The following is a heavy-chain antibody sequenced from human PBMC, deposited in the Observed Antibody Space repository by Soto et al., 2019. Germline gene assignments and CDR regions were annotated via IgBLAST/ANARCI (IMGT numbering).Heavy chain of an antibody. CDR2: ISSSSSTI. CDR1: GFTFSSYS. Sequence: GGSLRLSCAASGFTFSSYSVNWVRQAPGKGLEWVSYISSSSSTIYYADSVKGRFTISRDNAKNSLYLQMNSLRAEDTAVYYCARGSIWFGNEYYMDVWGKGTTVTVSS. J-gene: IGHJ6*03. D-gene: IGHD3-10*01. CDR3: ARGSIWFGNEYYMDV. V-gene: IGHV3-48*01.